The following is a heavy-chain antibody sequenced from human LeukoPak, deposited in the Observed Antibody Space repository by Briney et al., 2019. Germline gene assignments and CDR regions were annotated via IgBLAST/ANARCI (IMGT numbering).Heavy chain of an antibody. D-gene: IGHD3-3*01. CDR1: GGSISSYY. Sequence: PSETLSLTCTVSGGSISSYYWSWIRQPPGKGLEWIGYIYYSGSTNYNPSLKSRVTISVDTSKNQFSLKLSSVTAADTAVYYCARGRVVIDDAFDIWGQGTMVTVSS. V-gene: IGHV4-59*08. CDR3: ARGRVVIDDAFDI. CDR2: IYYSGST. J-gene: IGHJ3*02.